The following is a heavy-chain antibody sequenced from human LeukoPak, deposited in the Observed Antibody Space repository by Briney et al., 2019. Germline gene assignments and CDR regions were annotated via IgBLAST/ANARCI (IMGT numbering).Heavy chain of an antibody. D-gene: IGHD6-19*01. V-gene: IGHV1-58*01. Sequence: SVKVSCKASGFTFTSSAVQRVRQARGQRLEWIGWIVVGSGNTNYAQKFQERVTITRDMSTSTAYMELSSLRSEDTAVYYCAAEHPVALWFGPWGQGTLVTVSP. CDR3: AAEHPVALWFGP. J-gene: IGHJ5*02. CDR1: GFTFTSSA. CDR2: IVVGSGNT.